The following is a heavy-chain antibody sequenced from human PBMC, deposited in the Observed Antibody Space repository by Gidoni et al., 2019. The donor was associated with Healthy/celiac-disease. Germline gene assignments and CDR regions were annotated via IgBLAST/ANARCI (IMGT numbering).Heavy chain of an antibody. V-gene: IGHV3-21*01. J-gene: IGHJ3*02. D-gene: IGHD2-2*01. CDR3: ARDRGDAMSDAFDI. CDR2: ISSSSSYI. CDR1: GFPFSSYS. Sequence: EVQLVESGGGLVKPGGSLRLSCAASGFPFSSYSMNWVRQAPGQGLEWVSSISSSSSYIYYADSVKGRFTISRDNAKNSLYLQMNSLRAEDTAVYYCARDRGDAMSDAFDIWGQGTMVTVSS.